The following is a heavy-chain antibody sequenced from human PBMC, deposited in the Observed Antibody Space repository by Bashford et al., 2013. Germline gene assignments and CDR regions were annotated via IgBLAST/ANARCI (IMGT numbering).Heavy chain of an antibody. CDR3: ARDDSVLRGGDYGDY. D-gene: IGHD3-16*01. Sequence: VRQAPGKGLEWVAVISYDGSNKYYADSVKGRFTISRDNSKNTLYLQMNSLRAEDTAVYYCARDDSVLRGGDYGDYWGQGTLVTVSS. J-gene: IGHJ4*02. CDR2: ISYDGSNK. V-gene: IGHV3-30*04.